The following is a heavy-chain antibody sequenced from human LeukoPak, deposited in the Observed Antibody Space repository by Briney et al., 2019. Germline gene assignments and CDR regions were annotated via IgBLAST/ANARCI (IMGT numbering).Heavy chain of an antibody. J-gene: IGHJ6*04. V-gene: IGHV3-48*01. CDR3: AELGITMIGGV. CDR1: GFTFSSYS. Sequence: GGSLTLSFAASGFTFSSYSMNWVRQAPGKGLEWVSYISSSSSTIYYADSVKGRFTISRDNAKNSLYLQLNSLRAEDTAVYYCAELGITMIGGVWGKGTTVTISS. CDR2: ISSSSSTI. D-gene: IGHD3-10*02.